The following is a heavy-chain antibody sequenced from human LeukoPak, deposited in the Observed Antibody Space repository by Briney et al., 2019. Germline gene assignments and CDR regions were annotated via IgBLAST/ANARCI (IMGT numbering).Heavy chain of an antibody. D-gene: IGHD3-22*01. J-gene: IGHJ4*02. CDR3: AKGFYYDSSGYYDY. V-gene: IGHV3-9*01. CDR2: ISWNSGSI. CDR1: GFTYDDYA. Sequence: GGSLRLSCAASGFTYDDYAMHWVRQAPGKGLEWVSGISWNSGSIGYADSVKGRFTISRDNAKNSLYLQMNSLRAEDTALYYCAKGFYYDSSGYYDYWGQGTLVTVSS.